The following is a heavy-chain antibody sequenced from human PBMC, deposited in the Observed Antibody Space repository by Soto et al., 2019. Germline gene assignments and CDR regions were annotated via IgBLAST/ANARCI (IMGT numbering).Heavy chain of an antibody. Sequence: PSETLSLTCTVSGGSISSYYWSWIRQPPGKGLEWIGYIYYSGSTNYNPSLKSRVTISVDTSKNQFSLKLSSVTAADTAVYYCERQEVDAHGKGGDYYYYYMDVWGKATTVTVSS. D-gene: IGHD2-15*01. CDR3: ERQEVDAHGKGGDYYYYYMDV. J-gene: IGHJ6*03. CDR1: GGSISSYY. V-gene: IGHV4-59*08. CDR2: IYYSGST.